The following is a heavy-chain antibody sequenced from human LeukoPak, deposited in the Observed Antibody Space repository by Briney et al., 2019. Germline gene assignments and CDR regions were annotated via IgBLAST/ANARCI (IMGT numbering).Heavy chain of an antibody. J-gene: IGHJ1*01. D-gene: IGHD3-22*01. CDR1: GGSISTYC. CDR3: ARLKYYYDSSGYRAEYSQH. CDR2: IYYSGST. Sequence: PSETLSLTCTVSGGSISTYCWSWIRQPPGKGLEWIGYIYYSGSTNYNPSLKSRVTISVYTSKNQFSLKLSSVTAADTAVYYCARLKYYYDSSGYRAEYSQHWGQGTLVTVSS. V-gene: IGHV4-59*01.